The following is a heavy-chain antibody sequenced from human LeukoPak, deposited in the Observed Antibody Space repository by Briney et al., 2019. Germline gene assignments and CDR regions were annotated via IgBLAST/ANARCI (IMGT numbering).Heavy chain of an antibody. Sequence: SETLSLTCTVSGGSISSDYWSWIRQPPGRGLEWIGYIYTDGSTNYNPSLKSRVTISVDTSKNQFALKLSSVTAADTAVYYCAKSYYDYSTYYSYYFNLWGQGALVTVSS. CDR3: AKSYYDYSTYYSYYFNL. D-gene: IGHD3-22*01. V-gene: IGHV4-4*09. CDR1: GGSISSDY. CDR2: IYTDGST. J-gene: IGHJ4*02.